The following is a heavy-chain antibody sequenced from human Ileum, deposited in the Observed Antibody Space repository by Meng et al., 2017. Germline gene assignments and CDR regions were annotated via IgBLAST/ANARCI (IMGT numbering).Heavy chain of an antibody. CDR3: AHIFDS. CDR2: MNLGGSP. Sequence: QGQLQESGPGRVEPSGTLSLTCAVSGRSISSSDWWSWVRQPPGKGLEWIAEMNLGGSPNYNPSLKSRVTMSVDKSNDHLSLQLTSVTAADTAVYYCAHIFDSWGQGTLVTVSS. V-gene: IGHV4-4*02. J-gene: IGHJ4*02. CDR1: GRSISSSDW.